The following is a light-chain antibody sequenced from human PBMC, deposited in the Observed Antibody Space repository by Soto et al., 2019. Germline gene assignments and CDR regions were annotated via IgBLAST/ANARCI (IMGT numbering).Light chain of an antibody. Sequence: EIVLTQSPGTLSLSPGERATLSCRASQSVSSSYLAWYQQKPGQAPRLLIYGASSRATGIPDRFSGSGSGTDFTLTISRLEPEDFAVYSCQQYGSFFGQGTRLEIK. CDR3: QQYGSF. CDR2: GAS. CDR1: QSVSSSY. V-gene: IGKV3-20*01. J-gene: IGKJ5*01.